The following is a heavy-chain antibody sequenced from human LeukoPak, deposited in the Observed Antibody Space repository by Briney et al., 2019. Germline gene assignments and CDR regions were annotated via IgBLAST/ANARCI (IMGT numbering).Heavy chain of an antibody. CDR3: AKESGIRSWDVNYFDY. CDR1: GFTFSTYG. Sequence: GGSLRLSCAASGFTFSTYGMHWVRQAPGKGLEWVAVIWYDGSNKYYADSVKGRFTISRDNSKNTLYLKMNSLRAEDTAVYYCAKESGIRSWDVNYFDYCSQGKLVTVSS. CDR2: IWYDGSNK. J-gene: IGHJ4*02. D-gene: IGHD3-3*02. V-gene: IGHV3-33*06.